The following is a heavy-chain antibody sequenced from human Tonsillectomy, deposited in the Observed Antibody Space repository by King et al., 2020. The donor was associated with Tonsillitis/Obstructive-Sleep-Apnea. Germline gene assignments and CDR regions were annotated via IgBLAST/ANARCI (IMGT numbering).Heavy chain of an antibody. Sequence: VQLVESGGGLVQPGGSLRLSCAASGLTVSNNYMTWVRKAPGKGLEWVSVIYSGGSTSYADSVKGRFTISRHNSKNTLYLQMNSLRTEDTAVYYCARDLTGTPGYWGQGTLVTVSS. J-gene: IGHJ4*02. CDR1: GLTVSNNY. V-gene: IGHV3-53*04. CDR3: ARDLTGTPGY. D-gene: IGHD1-20*01. CDR2: IYSGGST.